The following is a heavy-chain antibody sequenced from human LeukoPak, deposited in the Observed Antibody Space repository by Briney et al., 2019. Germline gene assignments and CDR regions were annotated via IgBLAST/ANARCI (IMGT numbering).Heavy chain of an antibody. CDR2: INPSDGST. CDR1: GYIFINYY. D-gene: IGHD3-3*01. V-gene: IGHV1-46*01. J-gene: IGHJ6*02. Sequence: ASVKVSCKASGYIFINYYIHWVRQAPGQGLEWMGVINPSDGSTNYAQKFQGRVTITADESTSTAYMELSSLRSEDTAVYYCARARGRITIFGVVSLDVWGQGTTVTVSS. CDR3: ARARGRITIFGVVSLDV.